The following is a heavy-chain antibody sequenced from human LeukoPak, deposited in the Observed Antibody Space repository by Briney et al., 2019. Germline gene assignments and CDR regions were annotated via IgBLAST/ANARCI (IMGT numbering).Heavy chain of an antibody. J-gene: IGHJ6*03. V-gene: IGHV3-7*01. CDR2: IKGDGSET. CDR1: GSGFTFSEFW. CDR3: AGGLRCGPSCFAVNYMDV. Sequence: GGSLRLSCVASGSGFTFSEFWMGWVRQAPGERLEWVANIKGDGSETYYVDSVKGRFTISRDNVKNSVYLQMNSLTADDTSLYRCAGGLRCGPSCFAVNYMDVWGKGTTVTVSS. D-gene: IGHD2-2*01.